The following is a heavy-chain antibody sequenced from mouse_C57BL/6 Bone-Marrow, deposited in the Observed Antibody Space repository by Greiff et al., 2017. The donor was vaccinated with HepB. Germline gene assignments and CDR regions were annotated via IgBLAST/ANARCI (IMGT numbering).Heavy chain of an antibody. V-gene: IGHV1-55*01. CDR2: IYPGSGST. CDR1: GYTFTSYW. J-gene: IGHJ1*03. CDR3: ARGGRDYGNDWYFDV. D-gene: IGHD2-1*01. Sequence: VQLQQPGAELVKPGASVKMSCKASGYTFTSYWITWVKQRPGQGLEWIGDIYPGSGSTNYNEKFKSKATLTVDTSSSTAYMQLSSLPSEDAAVYYGARGGRDYGNDWYFDVWGTGTTVTVSS.